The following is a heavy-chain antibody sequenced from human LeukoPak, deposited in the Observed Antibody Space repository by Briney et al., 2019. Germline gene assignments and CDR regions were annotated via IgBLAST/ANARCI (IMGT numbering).Heavy chain of an antibody. J-gene: IGHJ5*02. Sequence: PSETLSLTCTVSGYSISNGYYWGWIRQPPGKGLEWVGSIYHRGSTYYNPSLRSRVTISVDTSKNQFSLKLSSVTAADTAVYYCARDIVVVPAAMPGNNWFDPWGQGTLVTVSS. CDR2: IYHRGST. CDR3: ARDIVVVPAAMPGNNWFDP. D-gene: IGHD2-2*01. V-gene: IGHV4-38-2*02. CDR1: GYSISNGYY.